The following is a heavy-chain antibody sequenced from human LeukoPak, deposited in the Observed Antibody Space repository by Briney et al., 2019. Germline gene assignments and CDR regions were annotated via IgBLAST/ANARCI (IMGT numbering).Heavy chain of an antibody. J-gene: IGHJ4*02. D-gene: IGHD3-16*02. CDR3: AREGEYRYYDYVWGSYRRNYFDY. CDR2: IYHSGST. CDR1: GYSISSGYY. Sequence: PSETLSLTCTVSGYSISSGYYWGWIRQPPGKGLEWIGSIYHSGSTYYNPSLKSRVTISVDTSKNQFSLKLSSVTAADTAVYYCAREGEYRYYDYVWGSYRRNYFDYWGQGTLVTVSS. V-gene: IGHV4-38-2*02.